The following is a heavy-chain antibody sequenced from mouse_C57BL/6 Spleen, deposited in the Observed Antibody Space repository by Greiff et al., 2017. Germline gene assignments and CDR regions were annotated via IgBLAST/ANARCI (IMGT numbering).Heavy chain of an antibody. CDR2: IYPGDGDT. D-gene: IGHD2-1*01. CDR3: ARYGNYPFDY. CDR1: GYAFSSYW. Sequence: VQLQQSGASVKISCKASGYAFSSYWMNWVKQRPGKGLEWIGQIYPGDGDTNYNGKFKGKATLTADKSSSTAYMQLSSLTSEDSAVYFCARYGNYPFDYWGQGTTLTVSS. V-gene: IGHV1-80*01. J-gene: IGHJ2*01.